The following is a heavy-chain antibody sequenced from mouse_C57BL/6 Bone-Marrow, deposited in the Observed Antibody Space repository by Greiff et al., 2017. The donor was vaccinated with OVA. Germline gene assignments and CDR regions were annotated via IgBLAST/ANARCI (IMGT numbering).Heavy chain of an antibody. V-gene: IGHV3-6*01. CDR2: ISYDGSN. CDR1: GYSITSGYY. D-gene: IGHD3-3*01. Sequence: EVQLKESGPGLVKPSQSLSLTCSVTGYSITSGYYWNWIRQFPGNKLEWMGYISYDGSNNYNPSLKNRISITRDTSKNQFFLKLNSVTTEDTATYYCAREGLVWYVDVWGTGTTVTVSS. CDR3: AREGLVWYVDV. J-gene: IGHJ1*03.